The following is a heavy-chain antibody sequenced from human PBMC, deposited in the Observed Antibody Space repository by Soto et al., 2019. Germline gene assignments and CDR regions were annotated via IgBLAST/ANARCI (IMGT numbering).Heavy chain of an antibody. Sequence: VGSLRISCAESEFTVSSYGMHCVRQAPGKGLEWVAVISYDGSNKYYADSVKGRFTISRDNSKNTLYLQMNSLRAEDTAVYYCAKEVWVGVGATINYYYYGMDVWGQGTTVTVSS. J-gene: IGHJ6*02. CDR3: AKEVWVGVGATINYYYYGMDV. CDR1: EFTVSSYG. D-gene: IGHD1-26*01. CDR2: ISYDGSNK. V-gene: IGHV3-30*18.